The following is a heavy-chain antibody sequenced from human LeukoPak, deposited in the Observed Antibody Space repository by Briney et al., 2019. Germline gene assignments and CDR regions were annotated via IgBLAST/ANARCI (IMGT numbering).Heavy chain of an antibody. D-gene: IGHD3-22*01. V-gene: IGHV1-8*01. CDR1: GYTFTSYD. CDR2: MNPNSGNT. Sequence: ASVKVSCKASGYTFTSYDINWVRQATGQGLEWMGWMNPNSGNTGYAQKFQGRVTMTRNTSLSTAYMELSSLRSEDTAVYYCASTIVVVITPQHAEYFQHWGQGTLVTVSS. J-gene: IGHJ1*01. CDR3: ASTIVVVITPQHAEYFQH.